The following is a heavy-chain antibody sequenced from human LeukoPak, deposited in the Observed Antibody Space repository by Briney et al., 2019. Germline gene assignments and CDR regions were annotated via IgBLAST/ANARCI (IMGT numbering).Heavy chain of an antibody. CDR1: GGTFSRYA. CDR2: IILIFGTA. Sequence: GASAKVSCKASGGTFSRYATRWVPQGPGQGLEWMARIILIFGTANYAQKFEGRVTITTDESTSTAYMELSSLRSEDTAVYYCARGENRGYCSGGSCYLNWFDPWGQGTLVTVSS. J-gene: IGHJ5*02. D-gene: IGHD2-15*01. V-gene: IGHV1-69*05. CDR3: ARGENRGYCSGGSCYLNWFDP.